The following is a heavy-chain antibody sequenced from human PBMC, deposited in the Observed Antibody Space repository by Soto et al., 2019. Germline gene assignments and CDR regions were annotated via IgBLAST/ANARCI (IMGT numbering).Heavy chain of an antibody. CDR3: ATTATPGIAAAGTYYYYYGMDV. Sequence: ASVKVSWKASGYTFTSYYMHWVRQAAGQGLEWMGIINPSGGSTSYAQKFQGRVTMTRDTSTSTVYMELSSLRSEDTAVYYCATTATPGIAAAGTYYYYYGMDVWGQGTTVTLSS. CDR1: GYTFTSYY. V-gene: IGHV1-46*01. J-gene: IGHJ6*02. D-gene: IGHD6-13*01. CDR2: INPSGGST.